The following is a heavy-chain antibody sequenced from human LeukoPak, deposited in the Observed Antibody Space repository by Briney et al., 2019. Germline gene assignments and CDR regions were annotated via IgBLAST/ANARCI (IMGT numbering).Heavy chain of an antibody. Sequence: SETLSLTCAVYGGSFSDYYWSWIRQPPGKGLEWIGEINHSGSTNYNPSLKSRVTISIDTSKNQFSLKLSSVTAADTAVYYCAWQDSSGYFGYWGQGTLVTVSS. CDR3: AWQDSSGYFGY. D-gene: IGHD3-22*01. V-gene: IGHV4-34*01. J-gene: IGHJ4*02. CDR1: GGSFSDYY. CDR2: INHSGST.